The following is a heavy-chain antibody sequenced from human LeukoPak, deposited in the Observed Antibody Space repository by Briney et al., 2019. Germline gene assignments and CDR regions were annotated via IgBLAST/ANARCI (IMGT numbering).Heavy chain of an antibody. D-gene: IGHD2-21*02. J-gene: IGHJ4*02. CDR2: INHSGST. V-gene: IGHV4-30-4*08. CDR1: GGSISSGDYY. CDR3: ASHRIERDSIYCGGDCSLSPFDY. Sequence: KSSQTLSLTCTVSGGSISSGDYYWSWIRQPPGKGLEWIGEINHSGSTNYNPSLKSRVTISVDTSKNQFSLKLSSVTAADTAVYYCASHRIERDSIYCGGDCSLSPFDYWGQGTLVTVSS.